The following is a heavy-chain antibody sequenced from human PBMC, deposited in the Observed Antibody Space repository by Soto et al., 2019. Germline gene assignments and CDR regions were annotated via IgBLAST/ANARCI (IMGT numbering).Heavy chain of an antibody. D-gene: IGHD3-22*01. J-gene: IGHJ4*02. CDR1: GYTCITYV. CDR3: ARGPTDYYDNSANYFLDY. V-gene: IGHV1-18*01. CDR2: ISTYNGNT. Sequence: QVQLVQSGAEVKKPGASVKVSCKASGYTCITYVVSWVRQAPGQGLDWLGRISTYNGNTRYAERLQGRVTMTTDTTTNTAYMELRTLRSDDTAVYYCARGPTDYYDNSANYFLDYWGQGTLVTVSS.